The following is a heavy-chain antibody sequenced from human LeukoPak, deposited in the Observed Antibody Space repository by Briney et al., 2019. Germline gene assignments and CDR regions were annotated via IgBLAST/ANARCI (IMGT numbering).Heavy chain of an antibody. CDR3: AMTATSYYFDR. V-gene: IGHV4-4*08. Sequence: PSETLSLTCNVSGASITDYYWGWVRQPPGGELEWIGYVYSGGKTYYNPSFTGRLTMSVDTSKNLFSLNLTSLTAEDTAVYFCAMTATSYYFDRWGQGSLVTVSS. J-gene: IGHJ4*02. CDR1: GASITDYY. CDR2: VYSGGKT. D-gene: IGHD2-21*02.